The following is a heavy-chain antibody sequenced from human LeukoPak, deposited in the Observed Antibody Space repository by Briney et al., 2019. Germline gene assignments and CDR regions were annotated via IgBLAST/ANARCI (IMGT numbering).Heavy chain of an antibody. CDR3: ARTTSLTASGYDY. J-gene: IGHJ4*02. CDR2: INPNSDDR. D-gene: IGHD4-17*01. Sequence: ASVKASCKASGYTFTNYHINWVRQATGQGLEWMGWINPNSDDRGYAQKFQGRVTITRDTSISTAYMELRSLRSEDTAVYFCARTTSLTASGYDYWGQGTLVTVSS. CDR1: GYTFTNYH. V-gene: IGHV1-8*03.